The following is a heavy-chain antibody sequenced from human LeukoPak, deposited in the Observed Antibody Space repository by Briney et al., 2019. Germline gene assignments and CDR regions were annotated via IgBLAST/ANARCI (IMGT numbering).Heavy chain of an antibody. CDR3: ASITYDSSGYYFVY. CDR2: INHSGST. Sequence: SETLSLTCAVSAGSFSGYYWSWIRQPPGKGLEWLGEINHSGSTYYNPSLKSRVTISVDTSKNQFSLKLSSVTAADTAVYYCASITYDSSGYYFVYWGQGTLVTVSS. J-gene: IGHJ4*02. D-gene: IGHD3-22*01. CDR1: AGSFSGYY. V-gene: IGHV4-34*01.